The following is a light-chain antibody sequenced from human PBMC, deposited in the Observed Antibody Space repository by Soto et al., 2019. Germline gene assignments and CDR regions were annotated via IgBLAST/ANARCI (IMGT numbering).Light chain of an antibody. V-gene: IGLV2-8*01. Sequence: QSALTQPPSASGSPGQSVTISCTGTSSDVGGYDYVSWFQHHPDKAPKLIIYDVTKRPSGVPDRFSGSKSDNTASLTVSGLQAEDEADYFCTSYAGSKLRVFGGGTKVTVL. CDR3: TSYAGSKLRV. J-gene: IGLJ2*01. CDR2: DVT. CDR1: SSDVGGYDY.